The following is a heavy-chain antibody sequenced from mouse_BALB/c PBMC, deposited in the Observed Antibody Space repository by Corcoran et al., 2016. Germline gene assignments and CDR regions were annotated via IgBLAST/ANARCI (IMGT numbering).Heavy chain of an antibody. J-gene: IGHJ2*01. CDR1: GYTFTDYY. CDR3: ARDGNYYFDC. V-gene: IGHV1-26*01. CDR2: INPNNGGT. D-gene: IGHD2-1*01. Sequence: EVQLQQSGPELVKPGASVKMSCKAPGYTFTDYYMKWVQQSHGKSLEWIGDINPNNGGTSYNQKFKGKATLTVDKSSSTAYMQRNSLTSEDSAVYYGARDGNYYFDCWGQGTTLTVSS.